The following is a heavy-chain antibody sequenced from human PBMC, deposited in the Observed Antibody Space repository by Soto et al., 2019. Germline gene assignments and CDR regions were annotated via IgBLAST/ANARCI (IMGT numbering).Heavy chain of an antibody. Sequence: EVQLWESGGGLVQPGGSLRLSCGVSGFTFSSHVMSWVRQAPGKGLEWVSAISGTGGTYYADSVKGRFTISRDNSKNALYLQMNNLRDEDTAVYYCAKDRRGAYCSGGICYSPDYWGQGTLVIVSS. CDR2: ISGTGGT. CDR3: AKDRRGAYCSGGICYSPDY. V-gene: IGHV3-23*01. J-gene: IGHJ4*02. CDR1: GFTFSSHV. D-gene: IGHD2-15*01.